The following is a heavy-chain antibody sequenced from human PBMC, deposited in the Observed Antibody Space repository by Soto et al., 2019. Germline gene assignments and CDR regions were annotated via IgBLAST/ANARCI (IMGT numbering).Heavy chain of an antibody. V-gene: IGHV1-69*13. CDR3: ARRKNTLDEYYYYYYGMDV. Sequence: ASVKVSCKASGGTFSSYAISWVRQAPGQGLEWMGGIIPIFGTANYAQKFQGRVTITADESTSTAYMELSSLRSEDTAVHYCARRKNTLDEYYYYYYGMDVWGQGTTVTSP. CDR2: IIPIFGTA. CDR1: GGTFSSYA. J-gene: IGHJ6*02. D-gene: IGHD2-2*03.